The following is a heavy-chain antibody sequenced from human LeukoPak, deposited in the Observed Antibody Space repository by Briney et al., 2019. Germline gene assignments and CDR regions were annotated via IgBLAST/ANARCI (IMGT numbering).Heavy chain of an antibody. CDR3: AKGGVGEAGLDH. CDR2: IGGSGGIS. D-gene: IGHD6-13*01. Sequence: PGGSLILSCAASGFTFSSYAMNWVRQTPGKGLEWVSVIGGSGGISYYADSVKGRFTISRDNSKSTLYLQMNSLRADDTAVLICAKGGVGEAGLDHWGQGILVTVSS. CDR1: GFTFSSYA. J-gene: IGHJ4*02. V-gene: IGHV3-23*01.